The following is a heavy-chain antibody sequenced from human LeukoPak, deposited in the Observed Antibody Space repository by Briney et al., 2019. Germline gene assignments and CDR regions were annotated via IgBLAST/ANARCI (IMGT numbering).Heavy chain of an antibody. V-gene: IGHV4-34*01. CDR2: INHSGST. CDR3: ARERRRDGYK. CDR1: GGSFSGYY. Sequence: SETLSLTCAVYGGSFSGYYWSWIRQPPGKGLEWIGEINHSGSTNYNPSLKSRVTTSVDTSKNQFSLKLSSVTAADTAVYYCARERRRDGYKWGQGTLVTVSS. D-gene: IGHD5-24*01. J-gene: IGHJ4*02.